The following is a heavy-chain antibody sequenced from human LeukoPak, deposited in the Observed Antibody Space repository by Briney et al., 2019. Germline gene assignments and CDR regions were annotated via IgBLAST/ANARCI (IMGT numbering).Heavy chain of an antibody. CDR1: GFTFSSYS. CDR3: ARSGGVITVAPFDC. V-gene: IGHV3-48*04. CDR2: ISSSSSTI. J-gene: IGHJ4*02. D-gene: IGHD4-23*01. Sequence: HSGGSLRLSCAASGFTFSSYSMNWVRQAPGKGLEWVSYISSSSSTIYYADSVKGRITISRDNAQNSLYLQMNSLRVEDTAVYFCARSGGVITVAPFDCWGQGSLVTVSS.